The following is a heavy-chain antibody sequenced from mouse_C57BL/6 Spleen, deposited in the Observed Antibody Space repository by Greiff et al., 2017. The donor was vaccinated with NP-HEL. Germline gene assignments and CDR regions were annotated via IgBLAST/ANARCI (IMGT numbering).Heavy chain of an antibody. Sequence: QVQLQQPGAELVRPGSSVKLSCKASGYTFTSYWMDWVKQRPGQGLEWIGNIYPSDSETHYNQKFKDKATLTVDKSSSTAYMQLSSLTSEDSAVYYCARSGTTVVAKESFYFDYWGQGTTLTVSS. CDR1: GYTFTSYW. D-gene: IGHD1-1*01. CDR3: ARSGTTVVAKESFYFDY. J-gene: IGHJ2*01. V-gene: IGHV1-61*01. CDR2: IYPSDSET.